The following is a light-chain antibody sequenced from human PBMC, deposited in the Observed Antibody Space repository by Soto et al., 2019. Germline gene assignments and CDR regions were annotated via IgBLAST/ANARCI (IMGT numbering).Light chain of an antibody. CDR3: SSYGGNNNLV. J-gene: IGLJ3*02. CDR1: SSDVGGYNF. CDR2: DVT. V-gene: IGLV2-11*01. Sequence: QSALTQPRSVSGSPGQSVTISCTGTSSDVGGYNFVSWYQQHPGKAPKLIIYDVTQRPSGVPDRFSASKSGNTASLTVSGLQVDDEADYYCSSYGGNNNLVFGGGTKLTVL.